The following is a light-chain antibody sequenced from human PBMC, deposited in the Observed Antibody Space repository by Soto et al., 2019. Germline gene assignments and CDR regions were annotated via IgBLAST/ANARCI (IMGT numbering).Light chain of an antibody. CDR2: KAS. J-gene: IGKJ2*01. Sequence: DIQMTQSPSTLSASVGDRVTITCRASQSISSWLAWYQQKPGKAPKLLIYKASSLESVVPSRFSGSESGTEFTLTISRLQPDDFAAYYCQQYNSYSPYTFGQGTKLEIK. CDR1: QSISSW. CDR3: QQYNSYSPYT. V-gene: IGKV1-5*03.